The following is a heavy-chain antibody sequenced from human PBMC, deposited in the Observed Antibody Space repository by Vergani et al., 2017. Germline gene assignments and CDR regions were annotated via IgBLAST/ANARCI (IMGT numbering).Heavy chain of an antibody. V-gene: IGHV3-23*04. J-gene: IGHJ5*01. CDR2: INTNGYYT. D-gene: IGHD1-1*01. CDR3: AKGGWNYWFDS. CDR1: GFSFTTYA. Sequence: VQLVESGGGVVQPGGSLRLSCAASGFSFTTYAMSWVRQAPGKGLEWVSTINTNGYYTRYGDSVKGRFTISRDNSKSTLYLQMNSLRAEDTAIYYCAKGGWNYWFDSWGQGTLVIVS.